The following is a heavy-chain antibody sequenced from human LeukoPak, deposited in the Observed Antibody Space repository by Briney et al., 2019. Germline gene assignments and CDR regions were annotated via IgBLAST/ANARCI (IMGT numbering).Heavy chain of an antibody. Sequence: GASVKVSCKSSGYTLTSDGMNWVRQAPGQGLQWMGWINTNTENPTYAQGFTGRFVFSLDTSVSTAYLQISSLKAEDTAVYYCARALPGCYSTNCYGLDYWGQGTLVTVSS. CDR2: INTNTENP. J-gene: IGHJ4*02. CDR1: GYTLTSDG. D-gene: IGHD2-2*01. CDR3: ARALPGCYSTNCYGLDY. V-gene: IGHV7-4-1*02.